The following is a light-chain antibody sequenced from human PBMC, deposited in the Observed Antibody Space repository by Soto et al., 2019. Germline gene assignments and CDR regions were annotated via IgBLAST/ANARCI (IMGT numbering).Light chain of an antibody. V-gene: IGLV2-14*01. CDR2: EVS. Sequence: QSALTQPASVSGSPGQSITISCTGTSSDFGGYNYVSWYQQHPGKAPKLMIYEVSNRPSGVSNRFSGSKSGNTASLTISGLQAEDEADYYCSSSTSSSTRVFGGGTKLTVL. CDR3: SSSTSSSTRV. J-gene: IGLJ3*02. CDR1: SSDFGGYNY.